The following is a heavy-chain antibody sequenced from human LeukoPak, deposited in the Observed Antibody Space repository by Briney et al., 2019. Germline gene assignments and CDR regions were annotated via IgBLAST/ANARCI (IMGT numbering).Heavy chain of an antibody. J-gene: IGHJ4*02. D-gene: IGHD3-10*01. CDR3: ARYYGSGGLDY. CDR1: GGTFSSYA. Sequence: ASVKVSCKASGGTFSSYAISWVRQAPGKGLEWMGGFDPEDGETIYAQKFQGRVTMTEDTSTDTAYMELSSLRSEDTAVYYCARYYGSGGLDYWGQGTLVTVSS. CDR2: FDPEDGET. V-gene: IGHV1-24*01.